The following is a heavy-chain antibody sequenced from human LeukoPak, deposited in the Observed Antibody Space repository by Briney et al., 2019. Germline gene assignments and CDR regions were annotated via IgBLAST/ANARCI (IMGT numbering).Heavy chain of an antibody. CDR3: ARVSPLYYDSSGYNY. CDR1: GYTFTGYY. V-gene: IGHV1-2*02. J-gene: IGHJ4*02. CDR2: INPNSGGT. D-gene: IGHD3-22*01. Sequence: ASVKVSCKASGYTFTGYYMHWVRQAPGQGLEWMGWINPNSGGTNYAQKFQGRVTMTRDTSISTAYMELSRLRSDDTAVYYCARVSPLYYDSSGYNYWGQGTLVTVSS.